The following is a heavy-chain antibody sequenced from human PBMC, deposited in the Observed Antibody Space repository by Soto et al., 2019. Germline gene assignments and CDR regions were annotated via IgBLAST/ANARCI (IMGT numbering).Heavy chain of an antibody. V-gene: IGHV3-23*01. J-gene: IGHJ6*03. D-gene: IGHD1-26*01. CDR2: ISASGGST. CDR3: AKVEAMSYLYYYMDV. Sequence: GGSLRLSCVASAFTFANYAMTWVRQGPGKGLEWVSGISASGGSTYYADSVRGRFTISRDNSKDMLYLQMDGLRAEDSAVYYCAKVEAMSYLYYYMDVWGEGTTVTVSS. CDR1: AFTFANYA.